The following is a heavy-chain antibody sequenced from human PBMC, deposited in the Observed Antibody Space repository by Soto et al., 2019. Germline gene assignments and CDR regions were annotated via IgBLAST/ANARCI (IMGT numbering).Heavy chain of an antibody. D-gene: IGHD3-3*01. J-gene: IGHJ5*02. CDR2: IKQDGSEK. Sequence: GGSLRLSCAASGFTFSSYGMHWVRQAPGKGLEWVANIKQDGSEKYYVDSVKGRFTISRDNAKNSLYLQMNSLRAEDTAVYYFAIFRWSGHNTVRFYPWGHGTLVTVSS. V-gene: IGHV3-7*01. CDR3: AIFRWSGHNTVRFYP. CDR1: GFTFSSYG.